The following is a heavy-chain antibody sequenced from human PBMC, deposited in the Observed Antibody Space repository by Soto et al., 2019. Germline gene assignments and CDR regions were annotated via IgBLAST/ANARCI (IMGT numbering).Heavy chain of an antibody. D-gene: IGHD5-12*01. V-gene: IGHV4-30-4*01. CDR2: IYYSGTT. J-gene: IGHJ3*02. CDR3: AREPGYGLGALDI. Sequence: SETLSLTCTVYGGSIGSGDYYWGWFRQPPGKGLEWIAYIYYSGTTYFNPSLKSRVTISVDTSKSQFSLRLSSVTAADTAVYYCAREPGYGLGALDIWGQGTTVTVSS. CDR1: GGSIGSGDYY.